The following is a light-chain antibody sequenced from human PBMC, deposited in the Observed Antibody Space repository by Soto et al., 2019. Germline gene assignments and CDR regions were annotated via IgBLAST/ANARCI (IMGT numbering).Light chain of an antibody. CDR2: GAS. Sequence: EIVMTQSPATLSVSPGERATLSCRASQRVSSNLAWYQQKPGQAPMLLIYGASTRATGIPARFSGSGSGTEVTLTISSLQSEDFELYYCQQYNNWPPYTFGQGTKLEIK. CDR1: QRVSSN. J-gene: IGKJ2*01. CDR3: QQYNNWPPYT. V-gene: IGKV3-15*01.